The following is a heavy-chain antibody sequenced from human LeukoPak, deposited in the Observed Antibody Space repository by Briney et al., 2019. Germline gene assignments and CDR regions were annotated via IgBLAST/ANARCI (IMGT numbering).Heavy chain of an antibody. V-gene: IGHV4-39*01. D-gene: IGHD3-9*01. J-gene: IGHJ4*02. Sequence: SETLSLTCTVSGASVSGSDSNWGWVRQPPGKGLEWIGNVYYSGSTAYNPSLKSRVTMSVDTSKNQFSLKMTSVTAADTAVYYCTKLSKGRYFDYIFDYWGQGTLVTVSS. CDR1: GASVSGSDSN. CDR3: TKLSKGRYFDYIFDY. CDR2: VYYSGST.